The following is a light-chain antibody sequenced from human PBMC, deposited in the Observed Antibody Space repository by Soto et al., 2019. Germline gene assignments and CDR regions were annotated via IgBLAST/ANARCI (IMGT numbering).Light chain of an antibody. Sequence: IQMTQSPSTLSGSVGDRVTITCRASQTISSWLAWYQQKAGKAPNLLISAASRLQSGVPSRFSGRGSGTDFTLTISSLQPEDFATYYCLQDYDYPRTFGQGTKVDIK. CDR3: LQDYDYPRT. J-gene: IGKJ1*01. V-gene: IGKV1-6*01. CDR1: QTISSW. CDR2: AAS.